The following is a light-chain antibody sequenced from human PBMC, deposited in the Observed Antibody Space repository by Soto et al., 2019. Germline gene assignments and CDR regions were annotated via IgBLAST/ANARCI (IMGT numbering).Light chain of an antibody. J-gene: IGLJ2*01. V-gene: IGLV1-40*01. CDR2: GNS. Sequence: QSVLTQPPSVSGAPGQMVTISCTGSYSNIGAGYDVHWYQQLPGTAPKLLIYGNSNRPSGVPDRFSRSKSGTSASLAITVLKAEDEADYYCQSYDNNLSGSVFGGGTKLTVL. CDR1: YSNIGAGYD. CDR3: QSYDNNLSGSV.